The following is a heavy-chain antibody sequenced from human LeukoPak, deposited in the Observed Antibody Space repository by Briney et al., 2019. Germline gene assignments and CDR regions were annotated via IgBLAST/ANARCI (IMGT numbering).Heavy chain of an antibody. J-gene: IGHJ6*02. V-gene: IGHV3-48*04. CDR3: ARGEYQLLPYYYGMDV. CDR1: GFTFSSYS. CDR2: ISSSSSTI. Sequence: GGSLRLSCAASGFTFSSYSMNWVRQAPGKGLEWVSYISSSSSTIYYADSVKGRFTISRDNAKNSLYLQMNSLRAEDTAVYYCARGEYQLLPYYYGMDVWGQGTTVTVSS. D-gene: IGHD2-2*01.